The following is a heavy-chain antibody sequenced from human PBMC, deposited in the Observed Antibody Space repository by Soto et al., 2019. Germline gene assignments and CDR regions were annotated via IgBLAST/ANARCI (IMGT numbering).Heavy chain of an antibody. CDR3: ARGRMVRGVTLYSFDF. D-gene: IGHD3-10*01. V-gene: IGHV1-8*01. J-gene: IGHJ4*02. CDR1: GYTFTSYD. Sequence: ASVKVSCKASGYTFTSYDINWVRQATGQGLEWMGWMNPNSGNTGYAQKFQGRVTMTRNTSISTAYMELSSLRSEDTAVYYCARGRMVRGVTLYSFDFWGKGTRVTVSS. CDR2: MNPNSGNT.